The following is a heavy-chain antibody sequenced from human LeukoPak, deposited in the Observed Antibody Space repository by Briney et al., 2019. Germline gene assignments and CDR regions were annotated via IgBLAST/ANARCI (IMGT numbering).Heavy chain of an antibody. D-gene: IGHD3-9*01. CDR2: ISVYNGNT. V-gene: IGHV1-18*01. Sequence: ASVKVSCKASGYTFTNYGITWVRQAPGQGLEWMGWISVYNGNTNYAQKLQGRVTMTTDTSTSTAYMELRSLRSDDTAVYYCGRGPFHYDIDWGQGTLITVSS. CDR1: GYTFTNYG. CDR3: GRGPFHYDID. J-gene: IGHJ4*02.